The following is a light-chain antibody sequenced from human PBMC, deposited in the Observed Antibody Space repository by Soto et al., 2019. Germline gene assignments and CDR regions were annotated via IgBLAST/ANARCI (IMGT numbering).Light chain of an antibody. J-gene: IGKJ1*01. CDR2: AAS. Sequence: DIQMTHSPSSLSASVGDRVTITCRASQSISSYLNWYQQKPGKAPKLLIYAASSLQSGVPSRFSGSGSGTDFTLTISSLQPEDFATYYCQQANSFPQTFGQGTKVDIK. CDR1: QSISSY. V-gene: IGKV1-39*01. CDR3: QQANSFPQT.